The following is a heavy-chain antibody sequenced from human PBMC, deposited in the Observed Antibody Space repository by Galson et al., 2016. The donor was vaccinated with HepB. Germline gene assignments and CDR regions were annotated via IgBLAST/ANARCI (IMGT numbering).Heavy chain of an antibody. CDR3: ARGGNLFDS. CDR2: IIPRFGRT. D-gene: IGHD4-23*01. Sequence: SVKVSCKASGATFSTHAITWVRQAPGQGLEWMGVIIPRFGRTNYAQKFQGRLTMTADESTTTVFMELSRLGPDDTAVFYCARGGNLFDSWGQGTLVTVSS. CDR1: GATFSTHA. V-gene: IGHV1-69*13. J-gene: IGHJ4*02.